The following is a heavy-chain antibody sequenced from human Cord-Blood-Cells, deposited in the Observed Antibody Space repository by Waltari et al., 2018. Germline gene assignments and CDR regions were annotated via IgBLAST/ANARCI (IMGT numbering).Heavy chain of an antibody. V-gene: IGHV4-34*01. J-gene: IGHJ3*02. CDR2: INHSGST. Sequence: QVQLQQWGAGLLKPSETLSLTCAVYGGSVSGYYWSWIRQPPGKGLEWIGEINHSGSTNYNPSLKSRVTISVDTSKNQFSLKLSSVTAADTAVYYCARGGGRMRGTDAFDIWGQGTMVTDSS. CDR3: ARGGGRMRGTDAFDI. D-gene: IGHD3-10*01. CDR1: GGSVSGYY.